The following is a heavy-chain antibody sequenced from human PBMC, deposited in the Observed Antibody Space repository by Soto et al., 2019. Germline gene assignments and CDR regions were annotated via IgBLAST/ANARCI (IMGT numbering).Heavy chain of an antibody. CDR3: ARVGGAPLGAFDI. V-gene: IGHV4-59*01. D-gene: IGHD3-16*01. CDR1: GGSIKSYY. CDR2: IFYSGTI. Sequence: QVQLKESGPGLVKPSETLSLTCSVSGGSIKSYYWSWIRQPPGRGLEWIGYIFYSGTIEYNPSLKSRVTMSLDTSANQFSLKLTSMTSADTAVYYCARVGGAPLGAFDIWGQGTTVTVSS. J-gene: IGHJ3*02.